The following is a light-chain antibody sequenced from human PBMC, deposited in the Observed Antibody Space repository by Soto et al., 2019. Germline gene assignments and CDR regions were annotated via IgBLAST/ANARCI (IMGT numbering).Light chain of an antibody. Sequence: DIQMTQSPSSLSASVGDTVTISCRASQNIYNYLNWYQQKPGKAPKVLIYSTLNLARGVPSRFSGSGSRTDFSLTISSLQTEDFGTYFCQQTYSLSWTFGQGTKVEIK. CDR1: QNIYNY. CDR2: STL. J-gene: IGKJ1*01. V-gene: IGKV1-39*01. CDR3: QQTYSLSWT.